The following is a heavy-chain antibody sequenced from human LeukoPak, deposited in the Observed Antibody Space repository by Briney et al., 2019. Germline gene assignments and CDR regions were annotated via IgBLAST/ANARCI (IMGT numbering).Heavy chain of an antibody. CDR1: GDSFSSHS. D-gene: IGHD4-17*01. V-gene: IGHV4-59*11. CDR2: ISHRGST. J-gene: IGHJ3*02. Sequence: PSETLSLTCTVSGDSFSSHSWTWIRQPPGKGLEWIGYISHRGSTNYNPSLKSRVTISIDTSKNPFDLRLSSVTAADTAVYNCASDLVTVTKGLDIWGQGTMVSVSS. CDR3: ASDLVTVTKGLDI.